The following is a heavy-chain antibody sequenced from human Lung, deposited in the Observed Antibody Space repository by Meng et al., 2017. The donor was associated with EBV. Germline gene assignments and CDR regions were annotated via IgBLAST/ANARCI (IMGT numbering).Heavy chain of an antibody. CDR1: VTPTGNSYW. V-gene: IGHV4-4*02. CDR2: IYHSGYI. Sequence: RLRGAGQGWVKASVTLSRTWTVSVTPTGNSYWGSWYRQTPGKGLGWIGEIYHSGYINYNPSLASRATVSVDKSTNEFSLRLTSVTAADTAMYYCARFAEAGGFMVTDGGGAFDIWGQGTLVTVSS. CDR3: ARFAEAGGFMVTDGGGAFDI. D-gene: IGHD5-18*01. J-gene: IGHJ3*02.